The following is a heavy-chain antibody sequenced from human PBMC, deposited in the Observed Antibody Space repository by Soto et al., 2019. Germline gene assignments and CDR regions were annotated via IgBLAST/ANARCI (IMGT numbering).Heavy chain of an antibody. V-gene: IGHV1-3*01. CDR3: ARDPLRGYSGYGQNWFDP. J-gene: IGHJ5*02. D-gene: IGHD5-12*01. Sequence: QVQLVQSGAEVKKPGASVKASCKASGYTFTSYAMHWVRQAPGQRLEWMGWINAGNGNTKYSQKFQGRVTITRDTSASTAYMELSSLRSEDTAVYYCARDPLRGYSGYGQNWFDPWGQGTLVTVSS. CDR1: GYTFTSYA. CDR2: INAGNGNT.